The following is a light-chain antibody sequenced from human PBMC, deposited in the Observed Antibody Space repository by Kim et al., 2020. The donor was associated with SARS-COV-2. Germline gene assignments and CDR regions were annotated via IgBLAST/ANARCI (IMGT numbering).Light chain of an antibody. CDR1: QGINRN. J-gene: IGKJ2*01. Sequence: IQLTQSPSSLSASVGDRVTITCRASQGINRNLAWYQQRPGTVPKLLISDASSLESGVPSRFSGSGSGTDFTLTISGLQPGDFATYYCQQYESHPYIFGQGTKVDIK. CDR2: DAS. V-gene: IGKV1-13*02. CDR3: QQYESHPYI.